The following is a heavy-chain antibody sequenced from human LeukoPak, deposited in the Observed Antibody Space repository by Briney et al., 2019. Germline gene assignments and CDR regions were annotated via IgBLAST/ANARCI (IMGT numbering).Heavy chain of an antibody. D-gene: IGHD1-26*01. Sequence: PGGSLRLSCVVSGFTASDFDMSWVRQAPGKGLQWVSAIRDRGGNTYYSDSVKGRFTMSRDNSKNTLYLQMNSLRVEDTAKYYCAKVSWSRISPDSWGQGTLVTVSS. V-gene: IGHV3-23*01. CDR2: IRDRGGNT. J-gene: IGHJ5*02. CDR3: AKVSWSRISPDS. CDR1: GFTASDFD.